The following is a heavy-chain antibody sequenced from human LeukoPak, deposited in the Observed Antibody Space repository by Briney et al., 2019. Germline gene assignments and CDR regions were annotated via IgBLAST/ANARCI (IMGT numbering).Heavy chain of an antibody. J-gene: IGHJ4*02. CDR2: IKYDGGEK. CDR1: GFSFSTHW. D-gene: IGHD3-3*01. Sequence: GGSLRLSCAASGFSFSTHWMSWVRLAPGKVPEWVANIKYDGGEKYYVDSVKGRFTISRDNAKTSLYLHMNSLRAEDTAVYYCASGFLDDFWSGHFWGQGTLVTVSS. CDR3: ASGFLDDFWSGHF. V-gene: IGHV3-7*01.